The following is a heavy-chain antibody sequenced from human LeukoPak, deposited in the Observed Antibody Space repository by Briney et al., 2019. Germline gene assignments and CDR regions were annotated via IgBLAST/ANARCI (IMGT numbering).Heavy chain of an antibody. Sequence: SQTLSLTWILYTRSMSTVYYEWSWIRQPPGKGLEWIGYIYYSGSTYYNPSLKSRVTMSIDTSKNQFSLKLSSVTAADTAVYYCARDYCSGRFVYWVQGTLVTVSS. D-gene: IGHD3-10*01. CDR3: ARDYCSGRFVY. J-gene: IGHJ4*02. V-gene: IGHV4-30-4*08. CDR1: TRSMSTVYYE. CDR2: IYYSGST.